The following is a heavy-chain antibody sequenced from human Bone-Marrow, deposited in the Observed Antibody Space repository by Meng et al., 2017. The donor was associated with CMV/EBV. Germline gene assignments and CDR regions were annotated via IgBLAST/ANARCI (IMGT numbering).Heavy chain of an antibody. Sequence: ASGFTFSSYWVSWVRQAPGKGLEWVANIKQDGSEKYYVDSVKGRFTISRDNAKNSLYLQMNSLRAEDTAVYYCASFLVVPAAGWFDPWGQGTLVTVSS. J-gene: IGHJ5*02. CDR1: GFTFSSYW. CDR3: ASFLVVPAAGWFDP. CDR2: IKQDGSEK. V-gene: IGHV3-7*01. D-gene: IGHD2-2*01.